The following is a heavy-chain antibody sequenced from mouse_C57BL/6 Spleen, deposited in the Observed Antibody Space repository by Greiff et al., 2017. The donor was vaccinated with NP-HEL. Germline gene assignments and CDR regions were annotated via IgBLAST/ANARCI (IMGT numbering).Heavy chain of an antibody. Sequence: QVHVKQSGAELVKPGASVKISCKASGYAFSSYWMNWVKQRPGKGLEWIGQIYPGDGDTNYNGKFKGKATLTADKSSSTAYMQLSSLTSEDSAVYFCAREELGLRVFDYWGQGTTLTVSS. CDR2: IYPGDGDT. J-gene: IGHJ2*01. CDR3: AREELGLRVFDY. CDR1: GYAFSSYW. V-gene: IGHV1-80*01. D-gene: IGHD4-1*01.